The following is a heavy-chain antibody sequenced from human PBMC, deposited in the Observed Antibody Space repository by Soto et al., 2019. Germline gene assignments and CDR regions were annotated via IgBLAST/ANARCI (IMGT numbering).Heavy chain of an antibody. D-gene: IGHD6-19*01. Sequence: QLQLQESGPGLVKPSETLSLTCTVSGGSISSSSYYWGWIRQPPGKGLEWIGSIYYSGSTYYNPSLKSRVTISVDTSKNQFSLKLSSVTAADTAVYYCARRYSSGWYGPGATDYWGQGTLVTVSS. CDR3: ARRYSSGWYGPGATDY. CDR2: IYYSGST. V-gene: IGHV4-39*01. J-gene: IGHJ4*02. CDR1: GGSISSSSYY.